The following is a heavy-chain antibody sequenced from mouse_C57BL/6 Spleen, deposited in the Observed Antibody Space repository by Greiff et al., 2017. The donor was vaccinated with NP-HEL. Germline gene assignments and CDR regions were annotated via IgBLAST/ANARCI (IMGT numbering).Heavy chain of an antibody. J-gene: IGHJ3*01. Sequence: DVMLVESGGGLVKPGGSLKLSCAASGFTFSDYGMHWVRQAPEKGLEWVAYISSGSSTIYYADTVKGRFTISRDNAKNTLFLQMTSLRSEDTAMYYCARGGVYYGNYDWFAYWGQGTLVTVSA. CDR2: ISSGSSTI. CDR3: ARGGVYYGNYDWFAY. D-gene: IGHD2-1*01. V-gene: IGHV5-17*01. CDR1: GFTFSDYG.